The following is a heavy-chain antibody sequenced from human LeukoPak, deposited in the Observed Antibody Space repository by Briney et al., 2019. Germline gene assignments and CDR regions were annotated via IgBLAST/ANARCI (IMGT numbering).Heavy chain of an antibody. Sequence: GRSLRLSCAASGFTFSRYGMHWVRQAPGKGLEWVAMIWFDGSNKNYADSVKGRFTISRDNSKNTLYLQMNSLRAEDTAVYYCARELEWSYYYYYYGMDVWGQGTTVTVSS. J-gene: IGHJ6*02. CDR1: GFTFSRYG. V-gene: IGHV3-33*01. CDR2: IWFDGSNK. D-gene: IGHD3-3*01. CDR3: ARELEWSYYYYYYGMDV.